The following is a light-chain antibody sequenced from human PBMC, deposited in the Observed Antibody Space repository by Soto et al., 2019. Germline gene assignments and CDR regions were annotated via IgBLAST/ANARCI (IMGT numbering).Light chain of an antibody. CDR3: SSYLSTSDLG. Sequence: QSVLTQPASVSGSPGQSITISCTGTSSDIGTYNSVSWYQHHPGKAPKLIIHEVSNRPSGVSNRFSGSKSGNTASLTISGLQTEDEADYYCSSYLSTSDLGFGGGTKLTVL. CDR2: EVS. J-gene: IGLJ3*02. CDR1: SSDIGTYNS. V-gene: IGLV2-14*01.